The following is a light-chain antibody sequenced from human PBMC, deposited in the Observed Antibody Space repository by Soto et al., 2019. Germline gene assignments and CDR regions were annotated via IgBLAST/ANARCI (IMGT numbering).Light chain of an antibody. Sequence: EIVMTQSPATLSVSPGERTTLSCRASQGVGSSLAWYQQKPGQPPRLLIHGTSTRATGIPDRFTGSGSGTEFTLTISSLQSEDSAVYYCQQYDNWPSFNFGPGTKVDIK. CDR3: QQYDNWPSFN. CDR1: QGVGSS. V-gene: IGKV3-15*01. CDR2: GTS. J-gene: IGKJ3*01.